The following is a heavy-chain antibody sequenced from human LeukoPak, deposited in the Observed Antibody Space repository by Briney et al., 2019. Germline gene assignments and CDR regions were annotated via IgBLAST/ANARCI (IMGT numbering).Heavy chain of an antibody. Sequence: GGSLRLSCAASGFTVSSNYMSWVRQAPGKGLEWVSVIYSGGSTYYADSVKGRLTIPRDNSKNTLYLQMNSLRAEDTAVYYCARARRHDSSGYGDAFDIWGQGTMVTVSS. V-gene: IGHV3-53*01. CDR2: IYSGGST. CDR3: ARARRHDSSGYGDAFDI. D-gene: IGHD3-22*01. J-gene: IGHJ3*02. CDR1: GFTVSSNY.